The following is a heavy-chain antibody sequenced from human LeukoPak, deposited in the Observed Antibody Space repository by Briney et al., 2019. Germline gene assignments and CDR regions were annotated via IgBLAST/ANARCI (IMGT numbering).Heavy chain of an antibody. CDR2: IYYSGST. V-gene: IGHV4-30-2*01. Sequence: SGTLSLTCTVSGGSISSGGYYWSWIRQPPGKGLEWIGYIYYSGSTYYNPSLKSRVTISVDRSKNQFSLKLSSVTPEDTAVYYCALSLRSIAARWARADAFNIWGQGTMVTVSS. CDR1: GGSISSGGYY. J-gene: IGHJ3*02. CDR3: ALSLRSIAARWARADAFNI. D-gene: IGHD6-6*01.